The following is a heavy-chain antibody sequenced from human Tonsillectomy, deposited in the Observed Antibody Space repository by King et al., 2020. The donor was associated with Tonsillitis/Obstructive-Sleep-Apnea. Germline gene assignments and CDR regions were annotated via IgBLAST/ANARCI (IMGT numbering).Heavy chain of an antibody. CDR3: ARDLDYGSGRTPDDL. V-gene: IGHV3-53*01. Sequence: VQLVESGGGLIQPGGSLRLSCAASGFTVSSNYMSWVRQAPGKGLEWVSVIYSGGSTYYADSVKGRFTISRDNSKNTLYLQMNSLRAEDTAVYYCARDLDYGSGRTPDDLWGRGTLVTVSS. D-gene: IGHD3-10*01. CDR1: GFTVSSNY. J-gene: IGHJ2*01. CDR2: IYSGGST.